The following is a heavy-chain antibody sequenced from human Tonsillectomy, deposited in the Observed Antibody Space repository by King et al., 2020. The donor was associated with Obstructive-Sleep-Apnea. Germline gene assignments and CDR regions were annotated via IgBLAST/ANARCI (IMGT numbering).Heavy chain of an antibody. CDR2: ISSSSTYI. J-gene: IGHJ4*02. Sequence: EVQLVESGGGLVKPGGSLRLSCAASGFTFSTYSMNWVRQAPGKGLEWVSSISSSSTYIYYADSVKGRFTISRDNAKNSLYLQMTSLRAEDTAMYYCASDPIVGATDSLMFDYWGQGTLITVSS. V-gene: IGHV3-21*01. D-gene: IGHD1-26*01. CDR1: GFTFSTYS. CDR3: ASDPIVGATDSLMFDY.